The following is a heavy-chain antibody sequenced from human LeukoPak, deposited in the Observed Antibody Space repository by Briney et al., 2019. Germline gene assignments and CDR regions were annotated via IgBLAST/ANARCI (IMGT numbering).Heavy chain of an antibody. CDR1: GFTFSSYG. CDR2: IRYDKSII. V-gene: IGHV3-30*02. Sequence: GGSLRLSCAASGFTFSSYGMHWVRQAPGKGLEWVAFIRYDKSIIYYADSVKGRFTISRDNSKNTLYVQMNSLRAEDTALYYCARDYGYSSGDYWGQGTLVTVSS. CDR3: ARDYGYSSGDY. D-gene: IGHD6-19*01. J-gene: IGHJ4*02.